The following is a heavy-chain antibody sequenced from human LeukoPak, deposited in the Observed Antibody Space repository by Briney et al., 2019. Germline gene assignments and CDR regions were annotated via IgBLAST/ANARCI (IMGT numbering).Heavy chain of an antibody. D-gene: IGHD3-16*02. CDR2: TYYRSKWYN. CDR3: ARSYVWGSYRYTVHFDY. CDR1: GDSVSSNSAA. V-gene: IGHV6-1*01. Sequence: SQTLSLTCAISGDSVSSNSAAWNWLRQSPSRGLEWLGRTYYRSKWYNDYAVSVKSRITINPDTSKNQFSLQLNSVTPEDTAVYYCARSYVWGSYRYTVHFDYWGQGTLVTVSS. J-gene: IGHJ4*02.